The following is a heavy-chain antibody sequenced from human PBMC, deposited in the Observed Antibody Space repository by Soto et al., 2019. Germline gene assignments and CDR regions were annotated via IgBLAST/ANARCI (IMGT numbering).Heavy chain of an antibody. J-gene: IGHJ4*02. CDR2: ISYDGSNT. CDR3: ARDQGRSITCQLDY. D-gene: IGHD2-2*01. Sequence: QVQLVESGGGVVQPGRSLRLSCAVSGFTFSTYAMHWVRQAPGKGLEWVEVISYDGSNTYYADSVKGRFTISRDNMLYLQMNSLRAEDTAVYYCARDQGRSITCQLDYWGQGTLVTVSS. V-gene: IGHV3-30-3*01. CDR1: GFTFSTYA.